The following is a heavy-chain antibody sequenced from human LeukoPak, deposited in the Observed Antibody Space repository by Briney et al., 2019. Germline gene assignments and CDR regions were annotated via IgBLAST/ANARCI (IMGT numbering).Heavy chain of an antibody. V-gene: IGHV3-64D*08. CDR2: IRSNGDST. Sequence: PRGGLRVSCSAPGFTFNSYAMYSGRQAPGKGLEYGSGIRSNGDSTYYADSVKGRFTISRDNSKNILYLPMSSLRPEDTAVYYCAKAPVGATSYFDSWGQGTLVTVSS. CDR3: AKAPVGATSYFDS. J-gene: IGHJ4*02. CDR1: GFTFNSYA. D-gene: IGHD1-26*01.